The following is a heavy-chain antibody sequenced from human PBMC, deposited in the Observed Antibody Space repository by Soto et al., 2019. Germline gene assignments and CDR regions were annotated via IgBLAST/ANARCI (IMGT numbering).Heavy chain of an antibody. V-gene: IGHV1-69*13. Sequence: ASVKVSCKASGGTFSSYAISWVRQAPGQGLEWMGGIIPIFGTANYAQKFQGRVTITADESTSTAYMELSSLRSEDTALYYCSTSIVVVTAPPYGMDVWGQGTTVTVSS. CDR3: STSIVVVTAPPYGMDV. D-gene: IGHD2-21*02. CDR2: IIPIFGTA. J-gene: IGHJ6*02. CDR1: GGTFSSYA.